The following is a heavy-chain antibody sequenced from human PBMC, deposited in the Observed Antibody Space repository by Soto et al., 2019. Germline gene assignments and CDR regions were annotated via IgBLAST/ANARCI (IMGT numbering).Heavy chain of an antibody. CDR1: GCTFSSFA. V-gene: IGHV3-23*01. Sequence: WGSLRLSCAASGCTFSSFAMSWVRQAPGRGLAWVSSISWSGGSTYSAYSVKVRFTMSIDNSKNKLYLQMSSLRAEDTAVYYCARGFPAGKGSTPDXWG. D-gene: IGHD6-13*01. J-gene: IGHJ6*02. CDR2: ISWSGGST. CDR3: ARGFPAGKGSTPDX.